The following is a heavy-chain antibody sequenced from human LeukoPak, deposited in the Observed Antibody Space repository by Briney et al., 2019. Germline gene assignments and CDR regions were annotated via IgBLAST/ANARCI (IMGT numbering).Heavy chain of an antibody. V-gene: IGHV3-7*01. CDR1: GGTFSNYW. D-gene: IGHD2-2*01. Sequence: GGSLRLSCSASGGTFSNYWRSWVRQAPGKGLEWVANIKQDESEKYYVDSVKGRFTISRDNAKSSLYLQMNSLRAEDTAVYYCARALDSSSSRYQAFEEWGQGTLVTVSS. CDR3: ARALDSSSSRYQAFEE. CDR2: IKQDESEK. J-gene: IGHJ4*02.